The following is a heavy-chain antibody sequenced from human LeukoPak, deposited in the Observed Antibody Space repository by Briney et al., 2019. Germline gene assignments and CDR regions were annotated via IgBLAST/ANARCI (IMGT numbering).Heavy chain of an antibody. Sequence: GASVKVPCKASGYTFTSYGISWVRQAPGQGLEWMGWISAYNGNTNYAQKLQGRVTMTTDTSTSTAYMELRSLRSDDTAVYYCARDLGGSGSYYYFDYWGQGALVTVSS. J-gene: IGHJ4*02. V-gene: IGHV1-18*01. CDR1: GYTFTSYG. CDR3: ARDLGGSGSYYYFDY. CDR2: ISAYNGNT. D-gene: IGHD3-10*01.